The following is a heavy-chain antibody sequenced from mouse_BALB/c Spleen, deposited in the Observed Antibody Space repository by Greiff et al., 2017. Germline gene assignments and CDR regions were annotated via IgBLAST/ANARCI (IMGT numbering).Heavy chain of an antibody. CDR1: GFSLSRYS. V-gene: IGHV2-6-4*01. CDR3: AREGGSTMITTGFAY. J-gene: IGHJ3*01. D-gene: IGHD2-4*01. CDR2: IWGGGST. Sequence: VHLVESGPGLVAPSQSLSITGTVSGFSLSRYSVHWVRQPPGKGLEWLGMIWGGGSTDYNSALKSRLSISKDNSKSQVFLKMNSLQTDDTAMYYCAREGGSTMITTGFAYWGQGTLVTVSA.